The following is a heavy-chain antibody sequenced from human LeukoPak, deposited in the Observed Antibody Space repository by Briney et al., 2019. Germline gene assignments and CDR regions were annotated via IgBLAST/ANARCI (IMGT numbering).Heavy chain of an antibody. CDR1: GFSFSDYN. D-gene: IGHD6-19*01. V-gene: IGHV3-21*06. J-gene: IGHJ4*02. CDR3: ARDREQWLVRRFDY. CDR2: ISSGSSHI. Sequence: AGGSLRLSCAASGFSFSDYNMNWVRQAPGKGLEWVSSISSGSSHIYYADSVKGRFTISRDNAKNSLYLQMNSLRAEDTAVYYCARDREQWLVRRFDYWGQGNLVTVSS.